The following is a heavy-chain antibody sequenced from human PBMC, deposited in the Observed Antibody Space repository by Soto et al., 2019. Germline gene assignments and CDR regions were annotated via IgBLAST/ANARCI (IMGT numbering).Heavy chain of an antibody. CDR3: AKVKEVVVVPAAIYYYYGMDV. CDR2: ISGSGGST. J-gene: IGHJ6*02. V-gene: IGHV3-23*01. D-gene: IGHD2-2*02. Sequence: QPGGSLRLSCAASGFTFSIYAMSWVRQAPGKGLEWVSAISGSGGSTYYADSVKGRFTISRDNSKNTLYLQMNSLRAEDTAVYYCAKVKEVVVVPAAIYYYYGMDVWGQGTTVTVSS. CDR1: GFTFSIYA.